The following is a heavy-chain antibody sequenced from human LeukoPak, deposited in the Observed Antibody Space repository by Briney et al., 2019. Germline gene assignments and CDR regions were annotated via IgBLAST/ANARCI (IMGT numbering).Heavy chain of an antibody. CDR2: IWYDGSNK. CDR1: GFTFSSYG. J-gene: IGHJ4*02. V-gene: IGHV3-33*01. Sequence: GGSLRLSCAASGFTFSSYGMPWVRQAPGKGLEWVAVIWYDGSNKYYADSVKGRFTISRDNSKNTLYLQMNSLRAEDTAVYYCARDRNIVVVPAAPDYWGQGTLVTVSS. CDR3: ARDRNIVVVPAAPDY. D-gene: IGHD2-2*01.